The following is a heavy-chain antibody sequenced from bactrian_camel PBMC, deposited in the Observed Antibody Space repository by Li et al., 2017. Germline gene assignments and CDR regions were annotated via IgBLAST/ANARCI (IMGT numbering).Heavy chain of an antibody. CDR1: GLTSTTYW. D-gene: IGHD3*01. J-gene: IGHJ4*01. Sequence: QVQLVESGGGLVQPGGSLRLSCEASGLTSTTYWMYWVRQAPGKGLDWVSTFDLGGFTTYYSDSVKGRFTISRDNAKDTLYLQMNSLKIEDTAVYYCALGSSRQATMTARGKGTQVTVS. CDR2: FDLGGFTT. V-gene: IGHV3S1*01.